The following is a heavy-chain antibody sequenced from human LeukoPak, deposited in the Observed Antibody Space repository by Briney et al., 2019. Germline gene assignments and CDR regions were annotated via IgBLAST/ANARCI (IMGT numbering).Heavy chain of an antibody. J-gene: IGHJ4*02. CDR2: IYYSGST. CDR1: GYSISSGYY. D-gene: IGHD3-10*01. CDR3: ARLPLGAFAEFLNFDY. V-gene: IGHV4-61*03. Sequence: SETLSLTCTVSGYSISSGYYWSWIRQPPGKGLEWIGYIYYSGSTKYNPSLMSRVAISVDSSKNHFSLNLRSVTAADTAVYYCARLPLGAFAEFLNFDYWGQGIPVTVSS.